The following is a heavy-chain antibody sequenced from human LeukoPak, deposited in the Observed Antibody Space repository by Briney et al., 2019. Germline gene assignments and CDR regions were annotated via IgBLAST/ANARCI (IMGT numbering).Heavy chain of an antibody. CDR1: GFTFSSYW. D-gene: IGHD3-10*01. J-gene: IGHJ4*02. CDR2: INDDGSGT. CDR3: ARDYINPYHGSGSQIYFDY. V-gene: IGHV3-74*01. Sequence: PGGSLRLSCAASGFTFSSYWMHWVRQAPGKGLVWVSRINDDGSGTGSADSVKGRFTISRDNAKNTLYLQMNSLRAEDTAVYYCARDYINPYHGSGSQIYFDYWGQGTLVTVSS.